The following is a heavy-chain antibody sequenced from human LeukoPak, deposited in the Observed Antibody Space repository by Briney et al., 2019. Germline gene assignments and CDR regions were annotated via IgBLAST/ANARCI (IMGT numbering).Heavy chain of an antibody. V-gene: IGHV1-69*13. J-gene: IGHJ4*02. CDR1: GGTFSSYA. Sequence: ASVKVSCKASGGTFSSYAISWVRQAPGQGLEWMGGIIPIFGTANYAQKFQGGVTITADESTSTAYMELSSLRSEDTAVYYCARDAVNYYDSSGYSPLDYWGQGTLVTVSS. CDR2: IIPIFGTA. CDR3: ARDAVNYYDSSGYSPLDY. D-gene: IGHD3-22*01.